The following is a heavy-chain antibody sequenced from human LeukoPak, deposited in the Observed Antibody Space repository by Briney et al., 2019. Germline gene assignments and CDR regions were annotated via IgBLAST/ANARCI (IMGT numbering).Heavy chain of an antibody. CDR1: GFTLSSYG. Sequence: GGSLRLSCAASGFTLSSYGMHWVRQAPGKGLEWVAVIWYDGSNKYYADSVKGRFTISKDNSKNTLYLQMNSLRAEDTAVYYCAKPRAAAGLYYWGQGTLVTVSS. CDR2: IWYDGSNK. CDR3: AKPRAAAGLYY. J-gene: IGHJ4*02. D-gene: IGHD6-13*01. V-gene: IGHV3-33*06.